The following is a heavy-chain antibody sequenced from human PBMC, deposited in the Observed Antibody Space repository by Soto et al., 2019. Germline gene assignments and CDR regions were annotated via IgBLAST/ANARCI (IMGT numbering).Heavy chain of an antibody. D-gene: IGHD2-15*01. V-gene: IGHV1-69*12. CDR3: GRGGWRPRSMDV. J-gene: IGHJ6*02. CDR1: GDTFSSYA. Sequence: QVQLVQSGAEVKQPGSSVKVSCKASGDTFSSYAISWVRQSPGQGLEWMGGIIPIFGTANFAQKFQGRVTITAHESTSTAYMELSSLRSEDTAVYYCGRGGWRPRSMDVWGQGTTFRVSS. CDR2: IIPIFGTA.